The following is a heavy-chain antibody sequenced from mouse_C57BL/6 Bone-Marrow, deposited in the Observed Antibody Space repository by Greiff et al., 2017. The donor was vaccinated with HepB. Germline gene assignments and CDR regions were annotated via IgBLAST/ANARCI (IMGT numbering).Heavy chain of an antibody. D-gene: IGHD1-1*01. J-gene: IGHJ2*01. V-gene: IGHV1-61*01. CDR1: GYTFTSYW. CDR3: ARAFITTVVADY. CDR2: IYPSDSET. Sequence: VQLQQPGAELVRPGSSVKLSCKASGYTFTSYWMDWVKQRPGQGLEWIGNIYPSDSETHYNQKFKDKAKLTVDKSSSTAYMQLSSLTSEDSAVYYCARAFITTVVADYWGQGTTLTVSS.